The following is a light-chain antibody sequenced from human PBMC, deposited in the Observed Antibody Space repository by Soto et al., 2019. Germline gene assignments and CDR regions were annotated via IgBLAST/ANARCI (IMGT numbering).Light chain of an antibody. CDR2: GTS. V-gene: IGKV3-20*01. J-gene: IGKJ3*01. Sequence: EIVLTQSPGTLSLSPGERATLSCRASQSVRNNYLAWYQQQPGQAPRLLIYGTSTRDTGIPDRFSGSGSGTDFTLTISRLEPEDFGVYYCQQYGSSYTFGPGTKVEIK. CDR3: QQYGSSYT. CDR1: QSVRNNY.